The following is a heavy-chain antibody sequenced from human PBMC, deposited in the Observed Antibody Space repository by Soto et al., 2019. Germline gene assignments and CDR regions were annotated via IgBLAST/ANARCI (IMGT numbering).Heavy chain of an antibody. D-gene: IGHD2-15*01. V-gene: IGHV3-64D*06. J-gene: IGHJ4*02. CDR3: VKSRGGNNFDFFD. Sequence: GVSLRLSCSTSGFTFSSYAMHWVRQSPGKGLEYISGVRGNGDPPFYADSVKGRFTISRDNSKNTVYLQMSSLSADDAAVYYCVKSRGGNNFDFFDWGQGTLVTVSS. CDR2: VRGNGDPP. CDR1: GFTFSSYA.